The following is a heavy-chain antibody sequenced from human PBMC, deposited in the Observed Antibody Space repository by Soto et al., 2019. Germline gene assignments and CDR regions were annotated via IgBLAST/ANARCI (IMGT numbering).Heavy chain of an antibody. J-gene: IGHJ4*02. Sequence: QVQLVQSGAEVKKPGSSVKVSCKASGDDFRNNAISWVRQAPGQGLEWMGTILPVLGTTNYAQNFKGRVTFTTDDSAGTAYMELRGLRSDDTAVYYCARDRALRGLDYWGQGTLITVSS. CDR2: ILPVLGTT. CDR3: ARDRALRGLDY. CDR1: GDDFRNNA. V-gene: IGHV1-69*18.